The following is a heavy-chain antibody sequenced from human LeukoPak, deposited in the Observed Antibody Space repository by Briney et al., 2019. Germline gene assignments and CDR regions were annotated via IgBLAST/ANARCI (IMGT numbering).Heavy chain of an antibody. CDR1: GYAFSGYY. CDR3: ARGPTYYDSSGYRLEY. J-gene: IGHJ4*02. Sequence: ASVKVSCKASGYAFSGYYMHWVRKAPGQVLEWMGWINPSNGGTNYAQNFQGRVTMTRDTSISTAYMELSSLTSDDTAVYYCARGPTYYDSSGYRLEYWGQGTLVTVSS. V-gene: IGHV1-2*02. CDR2: INPSNGGT. D-gene: IGHD3-22*01.